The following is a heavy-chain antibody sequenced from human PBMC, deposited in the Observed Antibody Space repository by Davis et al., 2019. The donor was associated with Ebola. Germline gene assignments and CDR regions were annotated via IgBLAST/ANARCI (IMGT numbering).Heavy chain of an antibody. CDR3: ARGSDYVWGKDDF. V-gene: IGHV4-34*01. J-gene: IGHJ4*02. CDR2: INHSGNT. CDR1: GGTFRGYY. Sequence: MPSETLSLTCALYGGTFRGYYWSWIRQSPGKGLEWIGEINHSGNTKYNPSLRSRVSISVDTSKNQFSLSVTSLTAADTAVYYCARGSDYVWGKDDFWGQGTLVTVSS. D-gene: IGHD3-16*01.